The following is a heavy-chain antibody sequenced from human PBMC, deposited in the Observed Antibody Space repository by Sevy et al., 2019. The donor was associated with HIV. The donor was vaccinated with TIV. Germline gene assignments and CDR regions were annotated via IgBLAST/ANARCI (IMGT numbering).Heavy chain of an antibody. CDR2: IRYDGSNK. J-gene: IGHJ6*02. Sequence: GGSLKLSCAAFGFSFSSYDMHWVRQAPGMGLEWVAVIRYDGSNKHYGDSVKGRFTISRDNSKNALYLQMSSLRAEDTAVYYCAREKVDTSMIFVEYYGMDVWGQGTTVTVSS. D-gene: IGHD5-18*01. CDR1: GFSFSSYD. CDR3: AREKVDTSMIFVEYYGMDV. V-gene: IGHV3-33*01.